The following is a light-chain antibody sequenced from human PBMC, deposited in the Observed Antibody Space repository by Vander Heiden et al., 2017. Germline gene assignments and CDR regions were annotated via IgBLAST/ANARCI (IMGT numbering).Light chain of an antibody. Sequence: DVILTQSPLSLPVTPGQPASISCRSSQSLVFSDGNTYLNWFHQRPGLSPRRLIYMASNRDSGVPDRLSGSGSGTDFTLKISRVEAEDVGVYYCMQETHWPFTFGPGTRVEIK. CDR3: MQETHWPFT. CDR2: MAS. J-gene: IGKJ3*01. V-gene: IGKV2-30*01. CDR1: QSLVFSDGNTY.